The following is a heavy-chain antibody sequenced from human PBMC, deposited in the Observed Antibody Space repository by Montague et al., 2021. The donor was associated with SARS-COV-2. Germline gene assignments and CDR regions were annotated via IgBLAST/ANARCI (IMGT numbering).Heavy chain of an antibody. CDR3: ENFRRTQLLFGTLYYGMDA. D-gene: IGHD2-2*01. V-gene: IGHV4-59*01. CDR1: GGSISSYY. CDR2: IYYSGST. J-gene: IGHJ6*02. Sequence: SETLSLTCTVSGGSISSYYWSWIRQPPRRGMQLMGFIYYSGSTNYNSSLKSRVTIPVDAYKYHFTLRLSSVTAADTAVYFCENFRRTQLLFGTLYYGMDAGGQGPTV.